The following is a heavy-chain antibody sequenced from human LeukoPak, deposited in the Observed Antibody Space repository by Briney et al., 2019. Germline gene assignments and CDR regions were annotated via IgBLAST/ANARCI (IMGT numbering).Heavy chain of an antibody. D-gene: IGHD1-26*01. J-gene: IGHJ4*02. CDR1: GYTLTELS. CDR3: ATTIVGAPRLDY. CDR2: FDPEDGET. Sequence: ASVKVSCKVSGYTLTELSMHWVRQAPGKGLEWMGGFDPEDGETIYAQKFQGRVTMTEDTSTDTAYMELSSLRSEDTAVYHCATTIVGAPRLDYWGQGILVTVSS. V-gene: IGHV1-24*01.